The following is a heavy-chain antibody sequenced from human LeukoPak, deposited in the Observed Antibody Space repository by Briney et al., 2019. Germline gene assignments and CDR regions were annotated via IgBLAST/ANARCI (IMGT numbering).Heavy chain of an antibody. CDR2: IYYSGST. Sequence: KPSETLSLTCTVSGGSISSYYWSWIRQPPGKGLEWIGYIYYSGSTNYNPSLESRVTISVDTSKNQFSLKLSSVTAADTAVYYCARVLGYCSSTSCRPSTVDYWGQGTLVTVSS. J-gene: IGHJ4*02. CDR1: GGSISSYY. D-gene: IGHD2-2*01. CDR3: ARVLGYCSSTSCRPSTVDY. V-gene: IGHV4-59*01.